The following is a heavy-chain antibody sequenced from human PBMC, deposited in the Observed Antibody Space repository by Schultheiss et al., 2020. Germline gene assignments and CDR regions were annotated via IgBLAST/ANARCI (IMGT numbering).Heavy chain of an antibody. CDR3: ARGPARYSSGHDY. CDR2: ISGGST. Sequence: GGSLRLSCAASGFTFSSYAMSWVRQAPGKGLEWVSSISGGSTYYADSREGRFTISRDNSKNTLHLQMNSLRAEDTAVYYCARGPARYSSGHDYWGQGTLVTVSS. CDR1: GFTFSSYA. J-gene: IGHJ4*02. D-gene: IGHD6-19*01. V-gene: IGHV3-38-3*01.